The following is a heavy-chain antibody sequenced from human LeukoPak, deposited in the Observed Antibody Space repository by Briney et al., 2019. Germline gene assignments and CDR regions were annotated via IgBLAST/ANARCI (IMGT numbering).Heavy chain of an antibody. V-gene: IGHV3-23*01. CDR1: GFTFSSHA. D-gene: IGHD5-24*01. CDR2: IGDDVVST. J-gene: IGHJ4*02. Sequence: PGGSLRLSCAASGFTFSSHAMSWVRQAPGKGLEWVSAIGDDVVSTYYAESVKGRFTISRDNSKNTLYLQMNSLRAEDTAVYYCARDGGDGYLARPFDYWGQGTLVTVSS. CDR3: ARDGGDGYLARPFDY.